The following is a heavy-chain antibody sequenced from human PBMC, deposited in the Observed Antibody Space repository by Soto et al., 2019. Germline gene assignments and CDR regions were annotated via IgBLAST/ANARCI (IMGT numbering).Heavy chain of an antibody. CDR3: AHTDSGEYYGMDV. J-gene: IGHJ6*02. D-gene: IGHD3-10*01. CDR2: IYWDDDQ. V-gene: IGHV2-5*02. Sequence: QITLKESGPTVVKPTQTLTLTCTFSGFSLSTSGVSVGWIRQPPGKALEWLALIYWDDDQRYSPSLKSRLTXTXDXXKNQVVLTMTNMDRVDTATYYCAHTDSGEYYGMDVWGQGTTVTVSS. CDR1: GFSLSTSGVS.